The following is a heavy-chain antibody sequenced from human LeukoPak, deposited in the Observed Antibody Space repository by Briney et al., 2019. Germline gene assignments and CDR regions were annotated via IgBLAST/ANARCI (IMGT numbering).Heavy chain of an antibody. CDR3: AKEASYYDFWSGYYSWDAFDI. CDR2: IGGDGGSR. V-gene: IGHV3-43*02. D-gene: IGHD3-3*01. CDR1: GFTFDDYA. Sequence: GGSLRLSCAASGFTFDDYAMHRVRQAPGKGLEWVSLIGGDGGSRYYADSVKGRFTISRDNSKNSLYLQMNSLRTEDTALYYCAKEASYYDFWSGYYSWDAFDIWGQGTMVTVSS. J-gene: IGHJ3*02.